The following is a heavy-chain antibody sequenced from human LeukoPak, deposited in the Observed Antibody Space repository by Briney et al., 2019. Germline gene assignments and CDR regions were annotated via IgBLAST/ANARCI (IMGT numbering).Heavy chain of an antibody. CDR1: GFTFSSYA. CDR3: ARHGSGAAAGSFDY. V-gene: IGHV4-39*01. J-gene: IGHJ4*02. CDR2: IYYSGST. D-gene: IGHD6-13*01. Sequence: GSLRLPCAASGFTFSSYAMSWIRQPPGKGLEWIGSIYYSGSTYYNPSLKSRVTISVDTSKNQFSLKLSSVTAADTAVYYCARHGSGAAAGSFDYWGQGTLVTVSS.